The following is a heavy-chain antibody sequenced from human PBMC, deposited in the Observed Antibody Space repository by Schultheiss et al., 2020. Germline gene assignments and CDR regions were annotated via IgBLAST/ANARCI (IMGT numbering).Heavy chain of an antibody. V-gene: IGHV4-39*02. Sequence: SETLSLTCTVSGGSISSTNSYWGWIRQPPGKGLEWIASIYYSGNTYKNPSLKSRLTVSVDPSKNQFSLRLSSVTAADTAVYYCARDYYGMDVWGQGTTVTVSS. CDR1: GGSISSTNSY. J-gene: IGHJ6*02. CDR2: IYYSGNT. CDR3: ARDYYGMDV.